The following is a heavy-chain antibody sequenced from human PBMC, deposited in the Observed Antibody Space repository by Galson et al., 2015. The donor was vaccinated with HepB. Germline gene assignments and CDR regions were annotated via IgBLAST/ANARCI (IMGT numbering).Heavy chain of an antibody. CDR2: IGSSGRT. D-gene: IGHD2-8*01. Sequence: SLRLSCAAAGFTISDYGIDWVRQPPGKGLEWVSGIGSSGRTYYTDSVKGRFTISRDNSKNAVFLQMNSLRAEDTAVYYCTKDGAFCSNGVCGMDVWGKGTTITVSS. CDR3: TKDGAFCSNGVCGMDV. V-gene: IGHV3-23*01. J-gene: IGHJ6*04. CDR1: GFTISDYG.